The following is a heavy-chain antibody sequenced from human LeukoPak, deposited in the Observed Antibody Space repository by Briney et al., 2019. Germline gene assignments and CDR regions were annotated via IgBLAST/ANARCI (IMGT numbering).Heavy chain of an antibody. Sequence: GGSLRLSCAASGLTFSSYWMSWVRQAPGKGLEWVANIKQDGSEKYYVDSVKGRFTISRDNAKNSLYLQMNSLRAEDTAVYYCAREKTGFDIWGQGTMVTVSS. CDR2: IKQDGSEK. V-gene: IGHV3-7*01. CDR1: GLTFSSYW. CDR3: AREKTGFDI. J-gene: IGHJ3*02.